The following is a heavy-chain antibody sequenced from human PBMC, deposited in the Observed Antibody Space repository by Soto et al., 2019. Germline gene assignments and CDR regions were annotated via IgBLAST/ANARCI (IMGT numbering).Heavy chain of an antibody. CDR2: IYYSGST. CDR1: GGSISSYY. J-gene: IGHJ4*02. V-gene: IGHV4-59*01. Sequence: QVQLQESGPGLVKPSETLSLTCTVSGGSISSYYWSWIRQPPGKGLEWIGYIYYSGSTNYNPSLKIRATISVATYKNQFSLKLSSVTAADTGVYYCARGSTQLRDPFDYWGQGTLVTVSS. D-gene: IGHD2-2*01. CDR3: ARGSTQLRDPFDY.